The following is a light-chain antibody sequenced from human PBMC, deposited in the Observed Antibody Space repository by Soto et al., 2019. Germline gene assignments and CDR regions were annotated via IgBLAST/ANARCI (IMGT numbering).Light chain of an antibody. J-gene: IGKJ2*03. CDR3: QQYGSSPRYS. V-gene: IGKV3-20*01. CDR1: QSVDSRY. CDR2: AVS. Sequence: PGARATLSCRASQSVDSRYLACYQHKPGQAPRLVIHAVSRRATGSPDRFSGSGSGTDYTLTISRLEPEDFAEYYCQQYGSSPRYSFGQGTKLDIK.